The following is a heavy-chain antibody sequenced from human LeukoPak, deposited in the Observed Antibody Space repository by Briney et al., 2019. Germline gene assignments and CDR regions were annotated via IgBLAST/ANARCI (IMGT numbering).Heavy chain of an antibody. CDR2: IYPGDSDT. J-gene: IGHJ4*02. D-gene: IGHD3-10*01. Sequence: PGESLKISCKGSGYSFSSYWIAWVRQMPGTGLEWMGIIYPGDSDTTYSPSFQGQVTISADKSISTAYLQWNSLKASDTAMYFCARRRSSTLIDYWGQGTLVTVSS. CDR3: ARRRSSTLIDY. V-gene: IGHV5-51*01. CDR1: GYSFSSYW.